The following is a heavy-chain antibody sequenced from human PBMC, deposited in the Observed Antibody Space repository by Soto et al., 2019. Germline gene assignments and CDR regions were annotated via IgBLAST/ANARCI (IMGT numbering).Heavy chain of an antibody. Sequence: GGSLRLSCAASGFTFSSYGMHWVRQAPGKGLEWVAVISYDGSNKYYADSVKGRFTISRDNSKNTLYLQMNSLRAEDTAVYHCAKTSSSWSHYYYYYGMDVWGQGTTVTVSS. V-gene: IGHV3-30*18. CDR3: AKTSSSWSHYYYYYGMDV. D-gene: IGHD6-13*01. CDR2: ISYDGSNK. J-gene: IGHJ6*02. CDR1: GFTFSSYG.